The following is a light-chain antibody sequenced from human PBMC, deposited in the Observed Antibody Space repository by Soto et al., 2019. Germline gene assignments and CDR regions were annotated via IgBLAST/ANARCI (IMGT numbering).Light chain of an antibody. CDR3: SAWDDSLPGPV. Sequence: QSLLTQPPSASGAPGQTVTISCSGSSSNIGSNPVNWYQQFPGTAPRLLIYNNDQRPSGVPDRFSGSRRGTSASLAISGLQSENEADYFCSAWDDSLPGPVFGGGTQLTVL. CDR1: SSNIGSNP. J-gene: IGLJ2*01. CDR2: NND. V-gene: IGLV1-44*01.